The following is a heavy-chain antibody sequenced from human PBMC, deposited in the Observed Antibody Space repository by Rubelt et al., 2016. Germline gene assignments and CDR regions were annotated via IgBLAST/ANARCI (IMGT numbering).Heavy chain of an antibody. Sequence: EVQLVESGGGLVQPGGSLRLSCAASGFTFSSYSMNWVRQAPGKGLEWVGRIKSKTDGGTTDYAAPVKGRFTISRDDSKNTRYLQMNSLKTEDTAVYYCTTDLGYSYGYPYYFDYWGQGTLVTVSS. CDR1: GFTFSSYS. CDR3: TTDLGYSYGYPYYFDY. J-gene: IGHJ4*02. CDR2: IKSKTDGGTT. V-gene: IGHV3-15*01. D-gene: IGHD5-18*01.